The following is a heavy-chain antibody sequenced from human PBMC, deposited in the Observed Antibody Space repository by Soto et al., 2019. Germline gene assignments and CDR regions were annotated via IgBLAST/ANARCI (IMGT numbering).Heavy chain of an antibody. Sequence: QVQLQESGPGLVKPSETLSLTCTVSGGSVNSGSYYWSWIRQPPGKGLEWIGYVHYSGNTNYNPSLKSRVTTSLDTSKNHFSLNLSSVTAADTAVYSCARTAIVATKGYFDYWGQGILVTVSS. D-gene: IGHD5-12*01. CDR1: GGSVNSGSYY. CDR2: VHYSGNT. J-gene: IGHJ4*02. CDR3: ARTAIVATKGYFDY. V-gene: IGHV4-61*03.